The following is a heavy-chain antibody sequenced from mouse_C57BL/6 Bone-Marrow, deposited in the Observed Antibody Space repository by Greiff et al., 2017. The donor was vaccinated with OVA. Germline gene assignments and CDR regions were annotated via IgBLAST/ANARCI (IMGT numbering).Heavy chain of an antibody. Sequence: EVQLQQSGPVLVKPGASVKMSCKASGYTFTDYYMNWVKQSHGKSLEWIGVINPYNGGTSYNQKFKGKATLTVDKSSSTAYMELNSLTSEDSAVYYGARLGYLLYYDYDSWFADWGQGTLVTVSA. D-gene: IGHD2-4*01. CDR2: INPYNGGT. CDR1: GYTFTDYY. V-gene: IGHV1-19*01. CDR3: ARLGYLLYYDYDSWFAD. J-gene: IGHJ3*01.